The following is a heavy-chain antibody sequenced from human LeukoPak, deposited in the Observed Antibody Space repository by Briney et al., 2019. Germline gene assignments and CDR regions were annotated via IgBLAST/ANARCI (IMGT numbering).Heavy chain of an antibody. Sequence: ASVKVSCKASGYTFTSYDINWVRQATGQGLEWMGWMNPNSGNTGYAQKFQGRVTITRDTSISTAYMELSRLRSDDTAVYYCARDRADKVDYGMDVWGQGTTVTVSS. D-gene: IGHD2-15*01. V-gene: IGHV1-8*03. CDR1: GYTFTSYD. CDR2: MNPNSGNT. CDR3: ARDRADKVDYGMDV. J-gene: IGHJ6*02.